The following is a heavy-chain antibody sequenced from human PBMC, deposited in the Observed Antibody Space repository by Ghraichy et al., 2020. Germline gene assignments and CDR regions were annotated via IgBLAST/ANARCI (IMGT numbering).Heavy chain of an antibody. CDR1: GASVSSNNVS. J-gene: IGHJ3*02. D-gene: IGHD2/OR15-2a*01. CDR2: TYYTSRWNY. CDR3: ARGKNSAFDI. Sequence: SQTLSLTCAISGASVSSNNVSWNWIRQSPSRGLEWLGRTYYTSRWNYDYAVSVRSRIILNSDTSKNQFSLQLNSVAPEDTAVYFCARGKNSAFDIWGQGT. V-gene: IGHV6-1*01.